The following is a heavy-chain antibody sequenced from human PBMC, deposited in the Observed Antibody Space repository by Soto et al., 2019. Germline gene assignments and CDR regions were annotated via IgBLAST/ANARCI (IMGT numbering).Heavy chain of an antibody. CDR3: ARGLGYCSSTSCQYFDY. Sequence: QVQLVQSGAEVKKPGSSVKVSCKASGGTFSSYTISWVRQAPGQGLEWMGRIIPILGIANYAQKFQGRVTITADKSTSTDYMDLSSLRSEDTAVYYCARGLGYCSSTSCQYFDYWGQGTLVTVSS. V-gene: IGHV1-69*02. D-gene: IGHD2-2*01. J-gene: IGHJ4*02. CDR2: IIPILGIA. CDR1: GGTFSSYT.